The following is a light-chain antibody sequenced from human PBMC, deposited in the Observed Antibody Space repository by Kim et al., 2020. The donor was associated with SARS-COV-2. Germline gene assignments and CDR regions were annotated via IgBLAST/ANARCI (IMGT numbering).Light chain of an antibody. V-gene: IGKV1-17*01. CDR3: LQHNSYPIT. CDR2: GAS. CDR1: QDIRND. J-gene: IGKJ5*01. Sequence: ASVGHIVTITCRASQDIRNDLGWYQQSPGRAPKRLIYGASSLQSGVPSRFSGSGSGTEFTLTISSLQPEDFATYFCLQHNSYPITFGQGTRLEIK.